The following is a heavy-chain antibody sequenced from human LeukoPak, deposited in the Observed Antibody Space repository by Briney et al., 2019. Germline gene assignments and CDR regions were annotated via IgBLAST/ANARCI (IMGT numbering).Heavy chain of an antibody. CDR3: AKGSYYDSSGSFYFDY. Sequence: GGSLRLSCVGSGFTFSSYAMSWVRQAPGKGLEWVSGISGSGDNTYYADSVKGRFTISRDNSKNTLYVQVNSLGTEDTAAYYCAKGSYYDSSGSFYFDYWGQGTLVTVSS. V-gene: IGHV3-23*01. CDR1: GFTFSSYA. CDR2: ISGSGDNT. D-gene: IGHD3-22*01. J-gene: IGHJ4*02.